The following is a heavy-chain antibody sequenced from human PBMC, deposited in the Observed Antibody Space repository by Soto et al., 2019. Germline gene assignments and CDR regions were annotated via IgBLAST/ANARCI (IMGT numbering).Heavy chain of an antibody. CDR2: ISSSSSFI. CDR3: AKDSYDSSSYSMDY. D-gene: IGHD3-22*01. CDR1: GFTFSMNS. Sequence: GGSLRLSCVASGFTFSMNSMDWVRQAPGKGLEWVSSISSSSSFIYYADSLKGRFTVSRDNAKNSLYLVINSLRAEDTAVYYCAKDSYDSSSYSMDYWGTGTLVTVPQ. J-gene: IGHJ4*02. V-gene: IGHV3-21*01.